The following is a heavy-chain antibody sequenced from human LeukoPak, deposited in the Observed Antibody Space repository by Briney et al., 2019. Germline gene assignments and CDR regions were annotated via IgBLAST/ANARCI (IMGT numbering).Heavy chain of an antibody. CDR2: IYPGDSDT. Sequence: GESLKISCKGSGYSFTSYWIGWVRQMPGKGLEWMGIIYPGDSDTRYSPSFQGQDTISADKSISTAYLQWSSLKASDTAMYYCARSGYYDSSGYYYVSWFDPWGQGTLVTVSS. J-gene: IGHJ5*02. CDR1: GYSFTSYW. V-gene: IGHV5-51*01. D-gene: IGHD3-22*01. CDR3: ARSGYYDSSGYYYVSWFDP.